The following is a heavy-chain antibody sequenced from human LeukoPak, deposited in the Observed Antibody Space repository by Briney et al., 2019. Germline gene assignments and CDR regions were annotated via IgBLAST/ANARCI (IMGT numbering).Heavy chain of an antibody. CDR3: ATGYYYSSGSYPYNWFDP. CDR2: FDPEDGET. V-gene: IGHV1-24*01. D-gene: IGHD3-10*01. Sequence: ASVKVSCKVSGYTLTEISMHWVRQAPGKGLEWMGGFDPEDGETIYAQKFQGRVTMTEDTSTDTAYMELSSLRSEDTAVYYCATGYYYSSGSYPYNWFDPWGQGTLFTVSS. CDR1: GYTLTEIS. J-gene: IGHJ5*02.